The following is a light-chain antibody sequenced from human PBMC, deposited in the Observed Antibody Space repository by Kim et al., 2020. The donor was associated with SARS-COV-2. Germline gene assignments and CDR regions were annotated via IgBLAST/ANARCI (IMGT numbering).Light chain of an antibody. CDR2: DGS. V-gene: IGLV2-14*04. Sequence: PGQSITISCAGTSSNVGGYNYVSWYQQHPGKATKLMIYDGSKRPSGVSNRFSGSKSGNTASLTISGLQAEDEADYYCSSYTSSSTVFGGGTQLTVL. CDR1: SSNVGGYNY. CDR3: SSYTSSSTV. J-gene: IGLJ2*01.